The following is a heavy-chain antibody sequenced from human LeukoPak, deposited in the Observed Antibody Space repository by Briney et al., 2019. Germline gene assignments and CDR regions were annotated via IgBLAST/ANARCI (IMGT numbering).Heavy chain of an antibody. J-gene: IGHJ4*02. D-gene: IGHD6-13*01. V-gene: IGHV3-30*09. CDR1: GFSFTNYA. CDR2: ISYDINNK. Sequence: PGGSLRLSCAASGFSFTNYAMHWVRQAPGKGLEWVAVISYDINNKYHADSVKGRFAISRDNSRDTLYLQMNSLRAEDTAVYFCAKDSSSSWFGGDSKWGQGTLVTVSS. CDR3: AKDSSSSWFGGDSK.